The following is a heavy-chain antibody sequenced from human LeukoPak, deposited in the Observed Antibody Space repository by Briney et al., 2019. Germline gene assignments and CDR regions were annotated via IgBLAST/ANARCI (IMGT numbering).Heavy chain of an antibody. J-gene: IGHJ4*02. CDR2: LIPSRGTP. CDR1: GYTFTGFY. D-gene: IGHD2-2*01. V-gene: IGHV1-46*01. Sequence: ASVKVSCKASGYTFTGFYIHWVRQAPGQGLEWMAKLIPSRGTPSYAHKFQGRVTVTSDTSSSTVHMELSSLRSDDSAVYYCARGPHQHSDSWGQGTPVTVSS. CDR3: ARGPHQHSDS.